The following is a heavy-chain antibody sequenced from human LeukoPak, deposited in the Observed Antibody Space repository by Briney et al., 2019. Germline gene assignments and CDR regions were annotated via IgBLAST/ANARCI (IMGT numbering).Heavy chain of an antibody. Sequence: SETLSLTCAVSGGSISSGGYSWSWIRQPPGKGLEWIGYMYHSGSTYYNPSLKSRVTISVDTSNNEFSLNLNSVTAADTAVYYCARRPQYYYGSGSYPNAFDIWGQGTMVTVSS. J-gene: IGHJ3*02. V-gene: IGHV4-30-2*01. D-gene: IGHD3-10*01. CDR3: ARRPQYYYGSGSYPNAFDI. CDR2: MYHSGST. CDR1: GGSISSGGYS.